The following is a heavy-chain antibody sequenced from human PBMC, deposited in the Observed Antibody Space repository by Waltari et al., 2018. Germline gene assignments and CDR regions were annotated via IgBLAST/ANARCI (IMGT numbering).Heavy chain of an antibody. J-gene: IGHJ4*02. V-gene: IGHV3-48*03. Sequence: EVQLVESGGGWVQPGGSLRLSCAASGFTFNNYEMNWVRRAPGKGLEWLSYISSSGGNMYYADSVKGRFSISRDNAKNSLYLQMSSLRVEDTAVYYCARDRGWSSSPGYYDYWGQGTLVTVSS. CDR3: ARDRGWSSSPGYYDY. CDR2: ISSSGGNM. D-gene: IGHD6-13*01. CDR1: GFTFNNYE.